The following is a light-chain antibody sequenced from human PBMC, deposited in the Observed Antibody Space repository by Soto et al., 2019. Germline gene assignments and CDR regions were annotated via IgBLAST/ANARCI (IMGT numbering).Light chain of an antibody. CDR1: QTVSSSH. V-gene: IGKV3-20*01. Sequence: EIVLTQSPGTLSLSPGERATLSCRASQTVSSSHLAWYQQKPGQAPRLLIYGASNRATGIPDRFSGSGSGTDLTLTISRLEPEDFVVYYCQQYGSSPITFGQGTRLEIK. CDR2: GAS. CDR3: QQYGSSPIT. J-gene: IGKJ5*01.